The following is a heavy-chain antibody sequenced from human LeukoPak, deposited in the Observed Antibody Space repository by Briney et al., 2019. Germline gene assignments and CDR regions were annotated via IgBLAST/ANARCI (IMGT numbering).Heavy chain of an antibody. V-gene: IGHV3-7*01. CDR2: IKPDGSEK. Sequence: GGSLRLSCAASGFTFSTCWMTWVRQAPGKGLEWIANIKPDGSEKYYVDSVKGRFTISRDNAKNSLYLQLNSLRAEDTAMYYCARDDYGDYFFDFWGQGTLVTVSS. J-gene: IGHJ4*02. CDR3: ARDDYGDYFFDF. CDR1: GFTFSTCW. D-gene: IGHD4-17*01.